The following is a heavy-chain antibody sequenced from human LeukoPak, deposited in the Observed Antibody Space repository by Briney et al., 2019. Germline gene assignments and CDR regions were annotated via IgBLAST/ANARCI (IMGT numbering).Heavy chain of an antibody. J-gene: IGHJ4*02. Sequence: TLSLPCTVSGGSISSGDYYWSWIRQPPGKGLEWIGYIYYSGSTYYNPSLKSRVTISVDTSKNQFSLKLSSVTAADTAVYYCARDRGYSGYDLGYWGQGTLVTVSS. V-gene: IGHV4-30-4*01. CDR2: IYYSGST. CDR3: ARDRGYSGYDLGY. CDR1: GGSISSGDYY. D-gene: IGHD5-12*01.